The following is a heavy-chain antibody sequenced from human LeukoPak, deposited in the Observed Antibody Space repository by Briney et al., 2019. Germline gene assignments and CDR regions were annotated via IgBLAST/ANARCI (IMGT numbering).Heavy chain of an antibody. V-gene: IGHV1-2*02. CDR2: INPNSGGT. Sequence: ASVKVSCKASGYTFTGYYMHWVRQAPGPGLEWMGWINPNSGGTNYAQKFQGRVTMTRDTSISTAYMGLSRLRSDDTAVYYCARVPTRMGGGYYYYYGMDGWGQGTTVTVSS. D-gene: IGHD4-23*01. J-gene: IGHJ6*02. CDR3: ARVPTRMGGGYYYYYGMDG. CDR1: GYTFTGYY.